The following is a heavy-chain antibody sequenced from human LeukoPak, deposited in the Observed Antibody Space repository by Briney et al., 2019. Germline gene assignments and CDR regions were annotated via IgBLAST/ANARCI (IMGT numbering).Heavy chain of an antibody. D-gene: IGHD3-22*01. J-gene: IGHJ4*02. CDR3: ARLPKYYYDNSDYSGYYFDY. Sequence: SETLSLTCTVSGGSISSGSYYWGWRRPPPGKGLEWIGSIYYSGSTYYNPSLKSRVTISVDTSRTQFSLKLRSVTAADTAVYYCARLPKYYYDNSDYSGYYFDYWGQGTLVTVSS. V-gene: IGHV4-39*01. CDR1: GGSISSGSYY. CDR2: IYYSGST.